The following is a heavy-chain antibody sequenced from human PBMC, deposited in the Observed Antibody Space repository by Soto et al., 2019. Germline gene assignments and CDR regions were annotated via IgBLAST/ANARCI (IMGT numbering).Heavy chain of an antibody. CDR3: ARHGSNYARGPPYYYYYGRDV. Sequence: PSETLSLTCTVSGGSISSSSYYWGWIRQPPGKGLEWIGSIYYSGSTYYNPSPKSRVTISVDTSKNQFSLKLSSVTAADTAVYYCARHGSNYARGPPYYYYYGRDVWGKGTTVTVSS. D-gene: IGHD4-4*01. CDR1: GGSISSSSYY. J-gene: IGHJ6*04. CDR2: IYYSGST. V-gene: IGHV4-39*01.